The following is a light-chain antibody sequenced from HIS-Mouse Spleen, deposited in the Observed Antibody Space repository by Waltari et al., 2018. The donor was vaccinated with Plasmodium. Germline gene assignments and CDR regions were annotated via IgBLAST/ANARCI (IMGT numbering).Light chain of an antibody. J-gene: IGLJ1*01. Sequence: SYVLTQPPSVSVAPGQTARITCGGNNIGSKRVHWYQQKPGQAPVLVVYDDSARPSGIPERFSGTNSGNTATLTISRVEAGDEADYYCQVWDSSSDHYVFGTGTKVTVL. V-gene: IGLV3-21*02. CDR2: DDS. CDR1: NIGSKR. CDR3: QVWDSSSDHYV.